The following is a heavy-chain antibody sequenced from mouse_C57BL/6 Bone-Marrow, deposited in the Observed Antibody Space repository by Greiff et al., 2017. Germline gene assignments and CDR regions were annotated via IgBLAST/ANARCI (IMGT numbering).Heavy chain of an antibody. CDR1: GFTFSSYG. D-gene: IGHD1-1*01. J-gene: IGHJ2*01. Sequence: EVKLVESGGDLVKPGGSLKLSCASGFTFSSYGMSWVRQTPDKRLEWVATISSGGSYTYYPDSVKGRFTISRDNAKNTLYLQMSSLKSEDTAMYYCARRDYYGSSYSDYWGQGTTLTVSS. CDR2: ISSGGSYT. CDR3: ARRDYYGSSYSDY. V-gene: IGHV5-6*02.